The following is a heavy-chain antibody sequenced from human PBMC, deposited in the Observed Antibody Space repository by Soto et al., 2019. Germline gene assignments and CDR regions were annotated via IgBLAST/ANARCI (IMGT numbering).Heavy chain of an antibody. V-gene: IGHV3-48*02. CDR1: GFTFSNYA. J-gene: IGHJ3*01. D-gene: IGHD3-22*01. CDR3: VRDDRWAFDF. Sequence: EVHLVESGGGLVQPGGSLRVSCAASGFTFSNYAMTWVRQAPGKGLEWVSYISMGGGSIFYADSVKGRFTISRDDAKNSLYLQMNTLRDEDTAVYYCVRDDRWAFDFWGQGTMVTVSS. CDR2: ISMGGGSI.